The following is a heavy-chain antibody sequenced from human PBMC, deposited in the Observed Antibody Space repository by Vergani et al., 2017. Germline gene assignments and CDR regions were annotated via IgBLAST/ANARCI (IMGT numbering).Heavy chain of an antibody. Sequence: EVQLVESGGGLVQPGGSLRLSCAASGFTFSSYWMSWVRQAPGKGLEWVANIKQDGSEKYYVDSVKGRFTISRDNAKNSLYLQMNSLRAEDTAVYYCAGAGGYSYGLRWFDPWGQGTLVTVSS. V-gene: IGHV3-7*01. D-gene: IGHD5-18*01. J-gene: IGHJ5*02. CDR1: GFTFSSYW. CDR2: IKQDGSEK. CDR3: AGAGGYSYGLRWFDP.